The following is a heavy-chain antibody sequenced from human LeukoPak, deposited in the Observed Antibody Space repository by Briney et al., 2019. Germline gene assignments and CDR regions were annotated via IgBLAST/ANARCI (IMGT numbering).Heavy chain of an antibody. CDR1: GYSFNDYY. J-gene: IGHJ4*02. Sequence: GASVKVSCKTSGYSFNDYYLHWVRQATGQGLEWMGWMNPTSGHTGYAQNFQGRVTMTRDTSISTAYMELNSLTSEDTAVYYCARSPVGVRKKHDFWGQGTLVIVSS. CDR2: MNPTSGHT. D-gene: IGHD3-10*01. V-gene: IGHV1-8*02. CDR3: ARSPVGVRKKHDF.